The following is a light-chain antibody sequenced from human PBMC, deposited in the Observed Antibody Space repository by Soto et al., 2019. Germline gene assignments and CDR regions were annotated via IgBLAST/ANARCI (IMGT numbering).Light chain of an antibody. Sequence: DIVMTQSPDSLAVSLGERATINCKSSQSVLYSSNNKNYLAWYQQKPGQPPKLLIYWASTRESGVPDRFSGSGSGTDFTPTISSLQAEDVAVYCCQQYYSTPPLTFGGGTKVEIK. CDR3: QQYYSTPPLT. J-gene: IGKJ4*01. CDR1: QSVLYSSNNKNY. CDR2: WAS. V-gene: IGKV4-1*01.